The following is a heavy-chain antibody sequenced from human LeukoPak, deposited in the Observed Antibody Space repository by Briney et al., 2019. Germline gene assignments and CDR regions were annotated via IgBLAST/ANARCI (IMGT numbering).Heavy chain of an antibody. CDR3: ARLNTEGYYYYGLDV. J-gene: IGHJ6*02. CDR2: IYPGDSDP. V-gene: IGHV5-51*01. D-gene: IGHD2-8*02. CDR1: GYSFTTYW. Sequence: GESLKISCKGSGYSFTTYWIGWVRQMPRKGLEWMGIIYPGDSDPRYSPSFQGQVTISADKSVSTAYLQWSSLKASDTALYYCARLNTEGYYYYGLDVWGQGTTVTVSS.